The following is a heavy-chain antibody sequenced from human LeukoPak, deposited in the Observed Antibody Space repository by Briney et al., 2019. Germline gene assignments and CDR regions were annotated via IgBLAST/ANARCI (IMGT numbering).Heavy chain of an antibody. V-gene: IGHV4-38-2*01. J-gene: IGHJ5*02. D-gene: IGHD2-15*01. Sequence: PSETLSLTCAVSGYSISSGYYWGWIRPPPGKGLEWIGIIYHSGNNYYNPSLKSRVTLSLDKSNNQFSLKLSSVTAADTAVYYCARSGVLYWIQTWGQGALVSVSS. CDR1: GYSISSGYY. CDR2: IYHSGNN. CDR3: ARSGVLYWIQT.